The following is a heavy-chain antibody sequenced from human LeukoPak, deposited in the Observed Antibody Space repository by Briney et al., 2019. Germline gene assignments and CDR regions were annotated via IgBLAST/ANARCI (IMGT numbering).Heavy chain of an antibody. J-gene: IGHJ4*02. CDR1: GYTFTGYY. Sequence: ASVKVSCKASGYTFTGYYMHWVRQAPGQGLEWMGWINPNSGGTNYAQKFQGRVTMTRDTSISTAYMELSRLRSDDTAVYYCARGLDIVATITGGFDYWGQGTLVTVSS. CDR2: INPNSGGT. D-gene: IGHD5-12*01. V-gene: IGHV1-2*02. CDR3: ARGLDIVATITGGFDY.